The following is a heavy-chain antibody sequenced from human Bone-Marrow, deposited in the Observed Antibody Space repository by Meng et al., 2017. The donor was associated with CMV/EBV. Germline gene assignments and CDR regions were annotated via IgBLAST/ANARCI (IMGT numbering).Heavy chain of an antibody. D-gene: IGHD1-26*01. CDR3: ARDEGYSGSLDY. CDR2: ISSDGSIT. CDR1: GFTFRSYW. V-gene: IGHV3-74*01. Sequence: GGSLRLSCAASGFTFRSYWIHWVRQVPGKGLVWVSHISSDGSITFYADSVRGRFTISRDNAKNTLYLQMNSLRVEDTAVYYCARDEGYSGSLDYWGQGPLVTVSS. J-gene: IGHJ4*02.